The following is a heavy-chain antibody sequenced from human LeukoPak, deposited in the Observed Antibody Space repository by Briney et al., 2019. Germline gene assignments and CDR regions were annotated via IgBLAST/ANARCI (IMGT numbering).Heavy chain of an antibody. V-gene: IGHV3-30*18. Sequence: PGGSLRLSCVVSGFTFSNYGMHWVRQAPGKGLEWVALTTYDGSTKYYADSVKGRFTIPKDNSRNTLYLQMNSLKVEDTAIYYCAKHLDEYFDFWGQGTLVTVSS. J-gene: IGHJ4*02. CDR2: TTYDGSTK. CDR3: AKHLDEYFDF. CDR1: GFTFSNYG.